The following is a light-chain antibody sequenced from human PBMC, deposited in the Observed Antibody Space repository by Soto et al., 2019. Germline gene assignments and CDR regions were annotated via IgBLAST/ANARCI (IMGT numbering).Light chain of an antibody. CDR3: NSWTTSTTMI. J-gene: IGLJ2*01. CDR2: DVS. V-gene: IGLV2-14*01. CDR1: SSDVGGYNY. Sequence: QSVLTQPASVSGSPGQSITISCTGTSSDVGGYNYVSWYQQHPGKAPKLMIYDVSSRPSGVSNRFSGSKSGNTASLTISGLQAEDEADYYCNSWTTSTTMIFGGGTKVTVL.